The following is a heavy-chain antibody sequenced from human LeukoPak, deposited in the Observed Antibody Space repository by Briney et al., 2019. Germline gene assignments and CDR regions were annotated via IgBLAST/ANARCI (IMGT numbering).Heavy chain of an antibody. D-gene: IGHD3-16*01. CDR1: GFTFSSYS. J-gene: IGHJ4*02. Sequence: PGGSLRLSCAASGFTFSSYSMNWVRQAPGKGLEWVSSISSSSSYIYYADSVKGRFTISRDNAKNSLYPQMNSLRAEDTAVYYCARDLLGTHPIDYWGQGTLVTVSS. CDR2: ISSSSSYI. CDR3: ARDLLGTHPIDY. V-gene: IGHV3-21*01.